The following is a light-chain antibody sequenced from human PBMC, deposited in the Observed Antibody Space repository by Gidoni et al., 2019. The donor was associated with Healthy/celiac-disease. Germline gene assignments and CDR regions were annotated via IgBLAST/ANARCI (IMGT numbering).Light chain of an antibody. J-gene: IGKJ2*01. CDR2: DAS. CDR1: PSVSSY. CDR3: QQRSNWPRT. V-gene: IGKV3-11*01. Sequence: EIVLTQSPATLSLSPGERATLSCRASPSVSSYLAWYQQKPGQAPRLLIYDASNRATGIPARFSCSGSGTDFTLTISSLEPEDFAVYYCQQRSNWPRTFGQGTKLEIK.